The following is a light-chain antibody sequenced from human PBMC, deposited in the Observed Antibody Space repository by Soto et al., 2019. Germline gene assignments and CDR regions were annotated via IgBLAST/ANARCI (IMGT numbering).Light chain of an antibody. CDR1: QSVSSSY. CDR2: DAS. V-gene: IGKV3D-20*01. Sequence: EIVLTQSPATLSLSPGERATLSCGASQSVSSSYLAWYQQKPGLAPRLLSYDASSRATAIPDRFSGSGSGTDFTLTISRLEPEDCAVYYCQQYGNSPRTFGGGTKVEIK. CDR3: QQYGNSPRT. J-gene: IGKJ4*01.